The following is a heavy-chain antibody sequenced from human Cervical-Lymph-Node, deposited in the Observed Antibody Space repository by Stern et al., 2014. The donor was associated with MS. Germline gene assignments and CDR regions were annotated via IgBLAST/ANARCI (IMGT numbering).Heavy chain of an antibody. Sequence: EVQLVEPAGGLVQPGGSLRLSCAFSGFTVSSNYMSWVRLAPGKGLESVSVIYSGGSTYYADSVKGRFTISRDNSKNTLYLQMNSLRAEDTAVYYCARDRRYCSGVNCYSGADYWGQGTLVTVSS. CDR3: ARDRRYCSGVNCYSGADY. CDR1: GFTVSSNY. D-gene: IGHD2-15*01. V-gene: IGHV3-66*02. CDR2: IYSGGST. J-gene: IGHJ4*02.